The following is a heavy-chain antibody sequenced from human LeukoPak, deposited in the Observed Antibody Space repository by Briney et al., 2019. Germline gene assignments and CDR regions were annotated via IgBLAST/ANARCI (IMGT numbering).Heavy chain of an antibody. CDR3: ARDGSGFKAYFQH. D-gene: IGHD3-10*01. J-gene: IGHJ1*01. CDR2: INPNSGGT. CDR1: GYTFTSYY. V-gene: IGHV1-2*02. Sequence: ASVKVSCKASGYTFTSYYMHWVRHAPGQGLEWMGWINPNSGGTNYAQKFQGRVTMTRDTSISTAYMELSRLRSDDTAVYYCARDGSGFKAYFQHWGQGTLVTVSS.